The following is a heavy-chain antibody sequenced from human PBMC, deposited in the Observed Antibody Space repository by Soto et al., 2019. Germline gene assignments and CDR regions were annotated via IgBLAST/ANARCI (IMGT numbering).Heavy chain of an antibody. Sequence: SETLSLTCAVSGGSISSSNWWSWVRQPPGKGLEWIGEIYHSGSTNYNPSLKSRVTISVDKSKNQFSLKLSSVTAADTAVYYCARALWLAQSYYYYYGMDVWGQGTTVTVSS. CDR1: GGSISSSNW. CDR3: ARALWLAQSYYYYYGMDV. J-gene: IGHJ6*02. CDR2: IYHSGST. V-gene: IGHV4-4*02. D-gene: IGHD6-19*01.